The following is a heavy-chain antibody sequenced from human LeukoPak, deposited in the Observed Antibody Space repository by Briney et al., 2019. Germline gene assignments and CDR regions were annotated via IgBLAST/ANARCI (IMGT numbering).Heavy chain of an antibody. CDR1: GYTFSRYG. Sequence: GTSVKVSCKASGYTFSRYGISWVRQAPGQGLEWMGWISGFNGNTKYVQKFQGRVSMTTDTSTSTAYMELRNLRSDDTAVFYCARDCSGDTCRLDFWGQGSLVTVSS. CDR2: ISGFNGNT. CDR3: ARDCSGDTCRLDF. V-gene: IGHV1-18*01. J-gene: IGHJ4*02. D-gene: IGHD2-15*01.